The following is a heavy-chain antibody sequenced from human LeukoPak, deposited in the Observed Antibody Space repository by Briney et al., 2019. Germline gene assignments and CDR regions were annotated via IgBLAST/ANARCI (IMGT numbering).Heavy chain of an antibody. J-gene: IGHJ6*03. V-gene: IGHV1-2*06. D-gene: IGHD1-14*01. CDR2: INPNSGDT. Sequence: ASVKVSCKASGYTFTGYYMHWVRQAPGQGLEWMGRINPNSGDTNYAQKFQGRVTMTRDTSISTAYMELSRLRSDDTAVYYCARDSQNQYYYYMDVWGKGTTVTVSS. CDR3: ARDSQNQYYYYMDV. CDR1: GYTFTGYY.